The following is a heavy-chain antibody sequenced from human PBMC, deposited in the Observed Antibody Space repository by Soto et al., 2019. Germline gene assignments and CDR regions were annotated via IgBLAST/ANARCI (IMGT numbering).Heavy chain of an antibody. CDR2: MNPHSGNT. CDR1: GYTFTSFG. CDR3: VRLNGDSDGYYSAGVDY. V-gene: IGHV1-8*02. Sequence: ASVKVSCKASGYTFTSFGIHWVRQATGQGLEWVGWMNPHSGNTGYAQKFQGRVTLTRSTSISTAYLELSSLRSEDTAVYYCVRLNGDSDGYYSAGVDYWGQGTLVTVSS. J-gene: IGHJ4*02. D-gene: IGHD3-22*01.